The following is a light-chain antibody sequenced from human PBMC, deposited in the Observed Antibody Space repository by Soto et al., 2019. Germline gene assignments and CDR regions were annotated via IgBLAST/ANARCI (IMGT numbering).Light chain of an antibody. CDR2: DNN. CDR1: SSNIRNNY. CDR3: GTWDSSLSAYV. V-gene: IGLV1-51*01. J-gene: IGLJ1*01. Sequence: QSVLTQPPSVSAAPRQKVTISCSGSSSNIRNNYVSWYQQLPGTAPKLLIYDNNKRPSGIPDRSSGPKSGTSATLGITGLQTGDEADYYCGTWDSSLSAYVFGTGTKVTVL.